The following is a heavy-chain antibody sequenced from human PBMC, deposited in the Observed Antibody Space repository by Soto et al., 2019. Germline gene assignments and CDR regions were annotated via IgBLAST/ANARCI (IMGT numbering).Heavy chain of an antibody. CDR1: GFTFSNAW. D-gene: IGHD2-21*02. Sequence: EVQLVESGGGLVKPGRSLRLSCAASGFTFSNAWMNWVRQAPGKGLELVGRIKSKTDGGTTDYAAPVKGRFTISRDDSKNTLYLQMNSLKTEDTAVYYCTTTVVTPLYYFDYWGQGTLVTVSS. CDR3: TTTVVTPLYYFDY. CDR2: IKSKTDGGTT. V-gene: IGHV3-15*07. J-gene: IGHJ4*02.